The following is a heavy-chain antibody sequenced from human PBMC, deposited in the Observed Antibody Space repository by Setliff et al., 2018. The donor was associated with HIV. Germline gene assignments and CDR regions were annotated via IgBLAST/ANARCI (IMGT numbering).Heavy chain of an antibody. J-gene: IGHJ4*02. Sequence: SETLSLTCAVSGSSISNGYYWGWIRQPPGKGLEWIGSIYHSGSTYYNPSLKSRVTISVDTSKNQFSLKLSSVTAADTAVYYCARRSGSYRDFDYWGQGILVTVSS. D-gene: IGHD1-26*01. CDR3: ARRSGSYRDFDY. CDR1: GSSISNGYY. V-gene: IGHV4-38-2*01. CDR2: IYHSGST.